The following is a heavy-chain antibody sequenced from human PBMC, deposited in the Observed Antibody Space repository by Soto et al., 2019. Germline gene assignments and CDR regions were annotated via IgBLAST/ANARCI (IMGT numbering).Heavy chain of an antibody. V-gene: IGHV3-48*01. CDR2: ISSSSRTI. Sequence: GGSLRLSCAASGFTFSNYDMDWVRQAPGKGLEWVSYISSSSRTIYYADSVRGRFTISRDNAKNSLYLQMNSLRAEDTALYYCARERYCSSTSCYVGYFQHWGQGTLVTVSS. CDR3: ARERYCSSTSCYVGYFQH. J-gene: IGHJ1*01. CDR1: GFTFSNYD. D-gene: IGHD2-2*01.